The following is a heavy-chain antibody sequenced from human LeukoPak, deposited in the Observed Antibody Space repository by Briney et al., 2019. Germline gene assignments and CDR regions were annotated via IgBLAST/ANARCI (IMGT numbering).Heavy chain of an antibody. V-gene: IGHV3-30*01. CDR3: ARGHYGDYFFLGDAFDI. Sequence: GGSLRLSCAASGFTFSSYAMHWVRQAPGKGLEWVAVISYDGSSKYYADSVKGRFTISRDNSKNTLYLQMNSLRAEDTAVYYCARGHYGDYFFLGDAFDIWGQGTMVTVSS. CDR2: ISYDGSSK. J-gene: IGHJ3*02. D-gene: IGHD4-17*01. CDR1: GFTFSSYA.